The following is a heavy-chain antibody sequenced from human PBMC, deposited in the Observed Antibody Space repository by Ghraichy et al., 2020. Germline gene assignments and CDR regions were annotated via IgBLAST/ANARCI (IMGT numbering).Heavy chain of an antibody. Sequence: SETLSLTCAVYGGSFSGYYWSWIRQPPGKGLEWIGEINHSGSTNYNPSLKSRVTISVDTSKNQFSLKLSSVTAADTAVYYCARGPYCSSTSCYSLSNDYWGQGTLVTVSS. CDR1: GGSFSGYY. CDR2: INHSGST. V-gene: IGHV4-34*01. CDR3: ARGPYCSSTSCYSLSNDY. D-gene: IGHD2-2*02. J-gene: IGHJ4*02.